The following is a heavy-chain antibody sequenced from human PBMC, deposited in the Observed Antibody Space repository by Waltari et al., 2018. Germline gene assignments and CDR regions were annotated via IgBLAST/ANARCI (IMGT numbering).Heavy chain of an antibody. V-gene: IGHV3-23*04. CDR1: GFTFSSYA. CDR2: ISGSGGST. CDR3: AKDRSPDDAFDI. Sequence: EVQLVESGGGLVQPGGSLSLSCAASGFTFSSYALGWVRQAPGKGREWVSAISGSGGSTYYADSVKGRFTISRDNSKNTLYLQMNSLRTEDTALYYCAKDRSPDDAFDIWGQGTMVTVSS. J-gene: IGHJ3*02.